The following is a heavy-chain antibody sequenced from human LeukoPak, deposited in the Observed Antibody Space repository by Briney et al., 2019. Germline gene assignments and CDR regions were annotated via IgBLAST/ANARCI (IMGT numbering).Heavy chain of an antibody. Sequence: AGGSLRLSCSASGFTFSSYGMHWVRQAPGRGLEWVAVIWYDGSKTYYADSVKGRFTISRDNSKNTLHLQMNSLRAEDTAVYYCARGVVDIVATIDYWGQGTLVTVSS. J-gene: IGHJ4*02. CDR1: GFTFSSYG. CDR2: IWYDGSKT. V-gene: IGHV3-33*01. CDR3: ARGVVDIVATIDY. D-gene: IGHD5-12*01.